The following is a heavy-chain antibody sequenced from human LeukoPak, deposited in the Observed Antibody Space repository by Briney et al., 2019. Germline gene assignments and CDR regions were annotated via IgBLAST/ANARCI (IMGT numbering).Heavy chain of an antibody. CDR1: GGTFSSYA. V-gene: IGHV1-69*13. CDR3: ARALGYCSSTSCYSYYYYYGMDV. CDR2: IIPIFGTA. D-gene: IGHD2-2*01. J-gene: IGHJ6*04. Sequence: SVKVSCKASGGTFSSYAISWVRQAPGQGLEWMGGIIPIFGTADYAQKFQGRVTITADESTSTAYMELSSLRSEDTAVYYCARALGYCSSTSCYSYYYYYGMDVWGKGTTVTVSS.